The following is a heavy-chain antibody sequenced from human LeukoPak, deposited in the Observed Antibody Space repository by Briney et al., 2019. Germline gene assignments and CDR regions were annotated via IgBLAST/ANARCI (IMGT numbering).Heavy chain of an antibody. D-gene: IGHD4-17*01. V-gene: IGHV4-59*01. CDR2: IYYSGTT. J-gene: IGHJ6*02. CDR3: AREDPQTTVPEGMDV. CDR1: GGSISHYY. Sequence: SETLSLTCTVSGGSISHYYWSWIRQSPGKGLEWIGYIYYSGTTNYNPSLKSRVTISVDTSRNQFSLQLRSVTAADTAVYYCAREDPQTTVPEGMDVWGQGTTVVVSS.